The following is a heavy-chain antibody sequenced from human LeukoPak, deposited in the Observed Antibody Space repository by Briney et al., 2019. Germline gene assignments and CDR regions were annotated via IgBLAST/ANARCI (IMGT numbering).Heavy chain of an antibody. Sequence: ASVKVSCKASGYTFTSYYMHWVRQAPGQGLEWMGIINPSGGSTSYAQKFQGRVTMTRDTSTGTVYMELSSLRSEDTAVYYCARSRPHCSGGSCYSGVRSEFDYWGQGTLVTVSS. CDR2: INPSGGST. V-gene: IGHV1-46*01. D-gene: IGHD2-15*01. J-gene: IGHJ4*02. CDR1: GYTFTSYY. CDR3: ARSRPHCSGGSCYSGVRSEFDY.